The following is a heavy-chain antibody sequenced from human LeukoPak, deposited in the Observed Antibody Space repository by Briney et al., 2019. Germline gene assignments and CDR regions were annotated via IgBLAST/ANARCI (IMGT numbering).Heavy chain of an antibody. CDR3: ARQTTDKTNGVFAADDAFDI. D-gene: IGHD2-8*01. CDR2: IYPGDSDT. J-gene: IGHJ3*02. CDR1: GYSFTSYW. V-gene: IGHV5-51*01. Sequence: GESLKISCKGSGYSFTSYWIGWVRQMPGKGLEWMGIIYPGDSDTRYSPSFQGQVTISADKSISTAYLQWSSLKASDTAMYYCARQTTDKTNGVFAADDAFDIWGQGTMVTVSS.